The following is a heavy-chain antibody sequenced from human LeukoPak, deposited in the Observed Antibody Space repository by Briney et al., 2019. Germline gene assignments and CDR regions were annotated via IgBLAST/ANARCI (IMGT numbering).Heavy chain of an antibody. CDR3: ARSLSRNDPPSY. Sequence: TLSLTCTVSGGSISSYYWSWIRQPPGKGLEWIGYIYYSGSTNYNPSLKSRVTISVDTSKNQFSLKLSSVTAADTAVYYCARSLSRNDPPSYWGQGTLVTVSS. CDR2: IYYSGST. V-gene: IGHV4-59*01. CDR1: GGSISSYY. J-gene: IGHJ4*02. D-gene: IGHD1-1*01.